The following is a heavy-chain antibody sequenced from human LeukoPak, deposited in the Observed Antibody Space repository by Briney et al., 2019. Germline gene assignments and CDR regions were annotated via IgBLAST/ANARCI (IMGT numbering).Heavy chain of an antibody. CDR3: AKEHDYSNAAPEWGFDS. D-gene: IGHD3-3*01. Sequence: GGSLRLSCAASGFTFSIYAMSWVRQAPGKGLEWVSGISGSSSHTLDAGSVRGRFIISRDNTRNTLYLHMNSLRAEDTALYYCAKEHDYSNAAPEWGFDSWGQGTLVTVSS. CDR2: ISGSSSHT. J-gene: IGHJ4*02. CDR1: GFTFSIYA. V-gene: IGHV3-23*01.